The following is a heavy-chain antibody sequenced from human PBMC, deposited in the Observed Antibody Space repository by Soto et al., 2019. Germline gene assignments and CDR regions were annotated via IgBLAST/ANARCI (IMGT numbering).Heavy chain of an antibody. D-gene: IGHD3-3*01. V-gene: IGHV4-39*01. CDR3: ARLPPPALYDFWSGPYGMDV. CDR1: GGSISSSSYY. J-gene: IGHJ6*02. Sequence: SETLSLTCTVSGGSISSSSYYWGWIRQPPGKGLEWIGSIYYSGSTYYNPSLKSRVTISVDTSKNQFSLKLSSVTAADTAVYYCARLPPPALYDFWSGPYGMDVWGQGTTVTVSS. CDR2: IYYSGST.